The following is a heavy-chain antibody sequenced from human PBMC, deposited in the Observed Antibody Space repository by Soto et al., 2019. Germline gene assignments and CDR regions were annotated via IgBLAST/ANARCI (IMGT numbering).Heavy chain of an antibody. Sequence: EVQLVESVGGLVKPGGSLRLSCAASGFTFSNAWMSWVRQAPGKGLEWVGRIKIKTDGGTTDYAAPVKGRFTISRDDSKNTLYLQMNSLKTEDTAVYYCTTPNMTQANWGQGTLVTVSS. CDR2: IKIKTDGGTT. CDR1: GFTFSNAW. V-gene: IGHV3-15*01. CDR3: TTPNMTQAN. J-gene: IGHJ4*02.